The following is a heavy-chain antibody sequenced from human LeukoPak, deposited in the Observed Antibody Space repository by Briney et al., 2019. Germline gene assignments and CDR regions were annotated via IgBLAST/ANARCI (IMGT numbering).Heavy chain of an antibody. V-gene: IGHV1-2*02. CDR2: INPNTGGT. J-gene: IGHJ5*02. CDR1: GYTFTAYY. CDR3: GRGNKSFDP. Sequence: ASVKVSCKASGYTFTAYYVHWVRRAPGQGLEWMGWINPNTGGTNYAQKFQGGVAMTKDTSINAAYMELNKLTSDDTAVYYCGRGNKSFDPWGQGTLVTVSS.